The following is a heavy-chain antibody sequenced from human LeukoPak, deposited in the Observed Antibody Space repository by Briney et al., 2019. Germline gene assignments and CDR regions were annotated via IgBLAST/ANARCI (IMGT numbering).Heavy chain of an antibody. CDR3: ARGGDYGGGFDY. CDR1: GGSTSSGGYT. D-gene: IGHD4-23*01. J-gene: IGHJ4*02. CDR2: IYYSGST. V-gene: IGHV4-31*03. Sequence: PQSLSLTCTVSGGSTSSGGYTWGWLRHHPGRGLGSIGYIYYSGSTYYNPSLKSRVTISVDTSKNQFSLKLSSVTAADTAVYFCARGGDYGGGFDYWGQGTLVTVSS.